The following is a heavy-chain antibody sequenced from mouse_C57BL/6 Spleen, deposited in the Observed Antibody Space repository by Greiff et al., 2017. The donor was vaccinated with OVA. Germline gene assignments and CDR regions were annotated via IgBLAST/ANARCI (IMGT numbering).Heavy chain of an antibody. Sequence: QVQLQQPGAELVRPGSSVKLSCKASGYTFTSYWMHWVKQRPIQGLEWIGNIDPSDSETHYNQKFKDKATLTVDKSSSTAYMQLSSLTSEDSAVYYCARNGMGRYAMDYWGQGTSGTVSS. CDR1: GYTFTSYW. CDR3: ARNGMGRYAMDY. CDR2: IDPSDSET. D-gene: IGHD4-1*01. V-gene: IGHV1-52*01. J-gene: IGHJ4*01.